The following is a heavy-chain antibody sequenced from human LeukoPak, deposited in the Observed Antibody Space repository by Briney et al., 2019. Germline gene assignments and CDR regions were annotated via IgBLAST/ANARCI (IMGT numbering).Heavy chain of an antibody. Sequence: SQTLSLTCDISGDSVSTNTDAWNWIRQSPSRGLEWLGRTYYRSKWYYDYAVSVSSRITISPDTSKNQLSLQVNSGTPDDTAVYYCARDPHFTGWFGFDYWGQGILVTVSS. CDR3: ARDPHFTGWFGFDY. J-gene: IGHJ4*02. D-gene: IGHD3-10*01. V-gene: IGHV6-1*01. CDR1: GDSVSTNTDA. CDR2: TYYRSKWYY.